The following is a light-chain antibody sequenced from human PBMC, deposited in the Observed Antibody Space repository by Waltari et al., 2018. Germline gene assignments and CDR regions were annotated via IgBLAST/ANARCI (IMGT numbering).Light chain of an antibody. V-gene: IGKV1-33*01. J-gene: IGKJ2*01. Sequence: DIQMTQSPSSLSASVGDRVTITCQASQDIANYLNWYQQTPGKAPKLLIYDASNLATGVPSRFSGDGSGTDFSFTITSLHPEDIATYYCQQYENLPYTFGQGTKVEIK. CDR2: DAS. CDR1: QDIANY. CDR3: QQYENLPYT.